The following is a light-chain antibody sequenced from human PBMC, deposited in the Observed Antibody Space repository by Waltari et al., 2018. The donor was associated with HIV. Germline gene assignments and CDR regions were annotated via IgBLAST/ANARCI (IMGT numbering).Light chain of an antibody. Sequence: QSVLTQPPSASGTPGQRVTIPCSGSSSTDGRNSVIWYRQCPGTSPTLLIYKTNQRPSGVPDRFSGSKSGTAASLAISGLQSDDESVYYCAAWDDSLNGPLVGGGTQLTVL. J-gene: IGLJ2*01. CDR3: AAWDDSLNGPL. CDR1: SSTDGRNS. CDR2: KTN. V-gene: IGLV1-44*01.